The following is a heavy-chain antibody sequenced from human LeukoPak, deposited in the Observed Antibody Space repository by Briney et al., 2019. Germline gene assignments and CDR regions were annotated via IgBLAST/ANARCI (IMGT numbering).Heavy chain of an antibody. Sequence: PGRSLKLSCAASGFTFSSFPMHWVRQAPGKGLEWVALISHDGRNMYYADSVTGRFTISRDNSKNTLYLQMNSLGPEDTAIYYCARDVKTSGQDWLASGLEHWGQGNLVAVSS. J-gene: IGHJ1*01. CDR3: ARDVKTSGQDWLASGLEH. CDR1: GFTFSSFP. V-gene: IGHV3-30-3*01. D-gene: IGHD6-19*01. CDR2: ISHDGRNM.